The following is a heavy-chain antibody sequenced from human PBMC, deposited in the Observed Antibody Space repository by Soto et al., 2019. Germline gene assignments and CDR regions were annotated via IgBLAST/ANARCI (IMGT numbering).Heavy chain of an antibody. V-gene: IGHV2-70*01. CDR3: ARVYDSSGYSPDWFDP. Sequence: SGATLVNPTQTLTLTCTFSGSSLPTCGMCVSWIRQPPGKALEWLALIDWDDDKYYSTSLKTRLTISKDTSKNQVVLTMTNMDPVDTATYYCARVYDSSGYSPDWFDPWGQGTLVTVSS. CDR1: GSSLPTCGMC. J-gene: IGHJ5*02. CDR2: IDWDDDK. D-gene: IGHD3-22*01.